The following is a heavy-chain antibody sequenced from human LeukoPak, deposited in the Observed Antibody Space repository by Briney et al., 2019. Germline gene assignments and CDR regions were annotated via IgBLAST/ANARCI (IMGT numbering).Heavy chain of an antibody. V-gene: IGHV4-59*01. Sequence: SETLSLTCTVSGGSISSYYWSWIRQPPGKGLEWIGYIYYSGSTNYNPFLKSRVTISVDTSKNQFSLKLSSVTAADTAVYYCAREACSTYGSGSYCSFDYWGQGTLVTVSS. CDR3: AREACSTYGSGSYCSFDY. D-gene: IGHD3-10*01. CDR1: GGSISSYY. J-gene: IGHJ4*02. CDR2: IYYSGST.